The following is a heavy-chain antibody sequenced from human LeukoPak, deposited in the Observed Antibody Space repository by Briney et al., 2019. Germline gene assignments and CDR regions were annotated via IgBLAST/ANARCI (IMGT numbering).Heavy chain of an antibody. Sequence: PGGSLRLSCAASGFTFSSYEMNWVRQAPGKGLEWVSDISSSGSTIYYADSVKGRFTISRDNARNSLYLQMNSLRAEDTAVYYCARVKGWAHDAFDIWGQGTMVTVSS. CDR3: ARVKGWAHDAFDI. V-gene: IGHV3-48*03. CDR1: GFTFSSYE. D-gene: IGHD2-21*01. CDR2: ISSSGSTI. J-gene: IGHJ3*02.